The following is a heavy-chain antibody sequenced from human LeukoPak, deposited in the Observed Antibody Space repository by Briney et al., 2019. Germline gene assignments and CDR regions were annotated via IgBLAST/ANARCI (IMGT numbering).Heavy chain of an antibody. D-gene: IGHD5-18*01. V-gene: IGHV3-7*01. CDR1: GFIFTDYW. Sequence: GGSLRLSCATSGFIFTDYWMAWVRQAPGKGLEWVANIKEDGSDKNYMDSLKGRITISRDNAKNSVYLQMNSLRAEDTAVYYCARDAAYGYDRFDYWGQGTQVTVSS. CDR3: ARDAAYGYDRFDY. CDR2: IKEDGSDK. J-gene: IGHJ4*02.